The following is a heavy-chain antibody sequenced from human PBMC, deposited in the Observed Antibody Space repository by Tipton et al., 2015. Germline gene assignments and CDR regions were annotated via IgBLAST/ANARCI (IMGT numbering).Heavy chain of an antibody. V-gene: IGHV4-38-2*01. CDR2: ISHSGST. Sequence: TLSLTCAVSAYSISSDYYWGWIRQSPGKGLEWIGTISHSGSTYYNPSLKSRVTISADTSKNQFSLKLSSVTAADTAVYYCARGLLLWFGMSDYWGRGTLVTVSS. J-gene: IGHJ4*02. CDR3: ARGLLLWFGMSDY. D-gene: IGHD3-10*01. CDR1: AYSISSDYY.